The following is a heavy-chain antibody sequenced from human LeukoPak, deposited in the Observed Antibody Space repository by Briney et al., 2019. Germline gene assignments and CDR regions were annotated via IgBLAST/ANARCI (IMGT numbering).Heavy chain of an antibody. D-gene: IGHD3-22*01. J-gene: IGHJ3*02. Sequence: ASVKVSCKASGYTFTSYYMHWVRQAPGQGLEWMGIINPSGGSTSYAQKFQGRVTMTRDTSTSTVYMELSSLRSEDTAVHYCARVQYYYDSSDAFDIWGQGTMVTVSS. V-gene: IGHV1-46*01. CDR2: INPSGGST. CDR1: GYTFTSYY. CDR3: ARVQYYYDSSDAFDI.